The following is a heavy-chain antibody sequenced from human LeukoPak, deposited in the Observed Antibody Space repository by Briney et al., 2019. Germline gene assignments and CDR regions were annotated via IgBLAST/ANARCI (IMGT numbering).Heavy chain of an antibody. CDR2: IKSDGRRDGSST. J-gene: IGHJ5*02. CDR1: GFTCSSYW. Sequence: GGSLRLSCAASGFTCSSYWMYWVRQAPGKGLVWVSRIKSDGRRDGSSTSYAESVKGRFTMSRDNAKNTLYLQMNSLRAEDTAVYYCAKKNMVRGVGGWFDPWGQGTLVTVSS. V-gene: IGHV3-74*01. CDR3: AKKNMVRGVGGWFDP. D-gene: IGHD3-10*01.